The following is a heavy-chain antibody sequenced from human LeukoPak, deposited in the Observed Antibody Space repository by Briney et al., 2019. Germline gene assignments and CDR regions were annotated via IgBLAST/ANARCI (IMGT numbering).Heavy chain of an antibody. D-gene: IGHD2-2*01. CDR3: ARDCSSTSCYGVNAFDI. CDR1: VGSISSFY. Sequence: SETLSLTCAFSVGSISSFYWRGIRQPPGRGRVGVGYRYYSGSTNYNPSLKSRVTISVDTSKNQLSLKLSSVTAADTAVYYCARDCSSTSCYGVNAFDIWGQGTMVTVSS. CDR2: RYYSGST. V-gene: IGHV4-59*01. J-gene: IGHJ3*02.